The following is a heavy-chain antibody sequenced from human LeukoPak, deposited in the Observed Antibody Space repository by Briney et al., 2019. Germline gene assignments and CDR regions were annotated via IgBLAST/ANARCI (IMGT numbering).Heavy chain of an antibody. CDR3: AKGGTRWDAFDI. CDR1: GFTFSSYG. J-gene: IGHJ3*02. D-gene: IGHD1-7*01. Sequence: PGGSLRLSCAASGFTFSSYGMHWVRQAPGKGLEWVAFIRYDGSNKYYADSVKGRFTISRDNSKNTLYLQMNSLRAEDTAVYYCAKGGTRWDAFDIWGQGTMVTVSS. CDR2: IRYDGSNK. V-gene: IGHV3-30*02.